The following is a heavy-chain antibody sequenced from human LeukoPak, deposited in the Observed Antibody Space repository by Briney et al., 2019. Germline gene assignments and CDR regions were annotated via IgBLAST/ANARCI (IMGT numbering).Heavy chain of an antibody. CDR1: GASISSRSSF. CDR2: FIYGGNT. CDR3: ARDRRDGYNYDLDY. D-gene: IGHD5-24*01. V-gene: IGHV4-39*07. J-gene: IGHJ4*02. Sequence: SETLSLTCTVSGASISSRSSFWAWIRQPPGKGLEWIGSFIYGGNTYYTPSLKSRVTISVDTSKNQFSLKLNSVTVADTAVYFCARDRRDGYNYDLDYWGQGTLVNVS.